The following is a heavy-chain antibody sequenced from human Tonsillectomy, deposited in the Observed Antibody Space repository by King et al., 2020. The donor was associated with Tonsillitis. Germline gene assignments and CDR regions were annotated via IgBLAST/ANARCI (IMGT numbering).Heavy chain of an antibody. CDR2: IDWDDNK. Sequence: TLKESGPALVKPPETLTLTCTFSGFSLSISGMCVSWIRQPPGKALEWLVRIDWDDNKYYSTSLKTRLTISKDTSKNQVVLTMTNMDPVDTATYYYARMGPLYSRHNWFDPWGQGSLVTVSS. D-gene: IGHD6-13*01. CDR1: GFSLSISGMC. V-gene: IGHV2-70*11. CDR3: ARMGPLYSRHNWFDP. J-gene: IGHJ5*02.